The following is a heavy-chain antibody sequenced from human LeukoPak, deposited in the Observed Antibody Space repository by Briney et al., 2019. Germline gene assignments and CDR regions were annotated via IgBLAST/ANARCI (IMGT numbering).Heavy chain of an antibody. CDR2: INAGNGNT. CDR1: GYTFTSYA. CDR3: ARLVTYGSGSYPLGY. Sequence: ASVKVSCKASGYTFTSYAMHWVRQAPGQRLEWMGWINAGNGNTKYSQKFQGRVTITRDTSASTAYMELSSLRSEDTAVYYCARLVTYGSGSYPLGYWGQGTLSPSPQ. D-gene: IGHD3-10*01. J-gene: IGHJ4*02. V-gene: IGHV1-3*01.